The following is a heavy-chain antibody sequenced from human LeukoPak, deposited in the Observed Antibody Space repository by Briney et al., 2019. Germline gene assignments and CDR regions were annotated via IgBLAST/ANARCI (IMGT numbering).Heavy chain of an antibody. J-gene: IGHJ4*02. CDR2: INHSGST. D-gene: IGHD4-23*01. Sequence: SETLSLTCGVYGGSLSGYYWNWIRQPPGKGLEWIAEINHSGSTNYNPSLKSRVTISVDTSRNQFSLEVSPVTAADTAVYYCVRGTYGQLRGQGTLVTVSS. CDR3: VRGTYGQL. V-gene: IGHV4-34*01. CDR1: GGSLSGYY.